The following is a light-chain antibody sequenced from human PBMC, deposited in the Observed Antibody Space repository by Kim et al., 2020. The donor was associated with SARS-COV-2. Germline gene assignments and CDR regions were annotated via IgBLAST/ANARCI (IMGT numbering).Light chain of an antibody. CDR1: QGISSY. J-gene: IGKJ4*01. Sequence: IQLTQSPSSLSASVGDRVTITCRASQGISSYLDWYQQKPGKGPKLLIYAASTLQSGVPSRFSGSGSGTDFTLTISSLQPEDFATYYCQQLHSEVTFGGGTKVDIK. CDR2: AAS. V-gene: IGKV1-9*01. CDR3: QQLHSEVT.